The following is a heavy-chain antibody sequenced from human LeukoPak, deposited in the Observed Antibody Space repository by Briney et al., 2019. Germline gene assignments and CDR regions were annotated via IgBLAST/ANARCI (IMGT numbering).Heavy chain of an antibody. CDR1: GFTFSDYY. J-gene: IGHJ4*02. CDR2: INSSSSYT. Sequence: GGSLRLSCAASGFTFSDYYMSWIRQAPGKGLEWVGYINSSSSYTNYADSVKGRFTISRDNAKNSLYLQMNSLRAEDTDVYYCARVSGSGWCAMDCWGEGSLVGV. D-gene: IGHD6-13*01. CDR3: ARVSGSGWCAMDC. V-gene: IGHV3-11*06.